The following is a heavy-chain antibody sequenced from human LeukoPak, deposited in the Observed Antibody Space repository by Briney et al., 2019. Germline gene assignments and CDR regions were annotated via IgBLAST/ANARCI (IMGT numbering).Heavy chain of an antibody. J-gene: IGHJ5*02. V-gene: IGHV4-4*07. Sequence: PSETLSLTCTVSGGSISSYYWSWIRQPAGKGLEWIGRIYTSGSTNYNPSLKSRVTMSVDTSKNQFSLKLSSVTAADTAVYYCARESYDILTGYYTTYNWFDPWGQGTLVTVSS. CDR2: IYTSGST. CDR1: GGSISSYY. D-gene: IGHD3-9*01. CDR3: ARESYDILTGYYTTYNWFDP.